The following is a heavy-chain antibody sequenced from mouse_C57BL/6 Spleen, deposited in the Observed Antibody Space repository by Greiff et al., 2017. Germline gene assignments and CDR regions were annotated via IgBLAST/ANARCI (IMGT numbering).Heavy chain of an antibody. CDR3: AKESMVTTEDY. CDR2: IYPGDGDT. V-gene: IGHV1-80*01. D-gene: IGHD2-2*01. J-gene: IGHJ4*01. Sequence: VKLMESGAELVKPGASVKISCKASGYAFSSYWMNWVKQRPGKGLAWIGQIYPGDGDTNYNGKFKGKATLTADKSSSTAYMQLSSLTSEDSAVYFCAKESMVTTEDYWGQGTSVTVSS. CDR1: GYAFSSYW.